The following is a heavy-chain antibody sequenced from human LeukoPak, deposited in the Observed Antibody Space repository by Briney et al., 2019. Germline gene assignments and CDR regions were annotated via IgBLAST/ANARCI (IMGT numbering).Heavy chain of an antibody. CDR1: GFTFSSYA. J-gene: IGHJ4*02. CDR3: ARPNSQPTLVDTVPLGYFDY. CDR2: IPYDGSNK. V-gene: IGHV3-30-3*01. D-gene: IGHD5-18*01. Sequence: GGSLRLSCAASGFTFSSYAMHWVRQAPGKGLEWVAVIPYDGSNKYYADSVKGRFTISRDNSKNTLYLQLNSLRAEDTAVYYCARPNSQPTLVDTVPLGYFDYWGQGPLVTVSS.